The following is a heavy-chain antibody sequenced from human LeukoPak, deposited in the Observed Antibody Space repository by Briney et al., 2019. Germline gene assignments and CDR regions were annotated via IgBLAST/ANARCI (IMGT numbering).Heavy chain of an antibody. CDR3: ARPLDSSNNYFDY. Sequence: PGGSLRLSCSASGFTFSRNAMNWVRQAPGKGLEWVSFISSSSNYMSYADSVKGRFTISRDNAKSSLYLQMNSQRAEDTAVYYCARPLDSSNNYFDYWGQGTLVTVSA. CDR2: ISSSSNYM. V-gene: IGHV3-21*01. D-gene: IGHD6-13*01. CDR1: GFTFSRNA. J-gene: IGHJ4*02.